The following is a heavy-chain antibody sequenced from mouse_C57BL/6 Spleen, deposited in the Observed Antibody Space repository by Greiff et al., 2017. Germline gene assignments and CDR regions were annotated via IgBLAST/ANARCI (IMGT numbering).Heavy chain of an antibody. CDR2: IHPSDSDT. D-gene: IGHD3-3*01. CDR3: AIEGTRPWFAY. Sequence: QVQLKQPGAELVKPGASVKVSCKASGYTFTSYWMHWVKQRPGQGLEWIGRIHPSDSDTNYNQKFKGKATLTVDKSSSTAYMQLSSLTSEDSAVYYCAIEGTRPWFAYWGQGTLVTVSA. J-gene: IGHJ3*01. CDR1: GYTFTSYW. V-gene: IGHV1-74*01.